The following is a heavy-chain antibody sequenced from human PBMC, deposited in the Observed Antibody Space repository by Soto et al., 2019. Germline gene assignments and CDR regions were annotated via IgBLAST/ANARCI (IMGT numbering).Heavy chain of an antibody. Sequence: QVQLQESGPGLVKPSETLSLTCTVSDDSSSNYKWSWIRQPPGRRLEWIGYIDSNGGTSYNPSLQSRVTISIDPSTKQIFLKLSSVTAADTAVYYCVRQGFGRLHGLVDVWGQGTTVTVSS. CDR2: IDSNGGT. V-gene: IGHV4-59*08. CDR3: VRQGFGRLHGLVDV. J-gene: IGHJ6*02. CDR1: DDSSSNYK. D-gene: IGHD3-10*01.